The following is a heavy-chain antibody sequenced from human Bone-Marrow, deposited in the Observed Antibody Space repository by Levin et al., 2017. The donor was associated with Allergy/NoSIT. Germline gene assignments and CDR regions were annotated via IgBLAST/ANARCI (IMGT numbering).Heavy chain of an antibody. V-gene: IGHV3-7*01. CDR2: IKEDGSEK. J-gene: IGHJ5*02. D-gene: IGHD5-24*01. CDR1: GFTFSNSW. CDR3: ARDQFRRATIGARWFDP. Sequence: GGSLRLSCAASGFTFSNSWMSWVRQTPGKGLEWVANIKEDGSEKYYVDSVKGRFTISRDNAKNSLYVQMKSLRAEDTAVYYCARDQFRRATIGARWFDPWGQGTLVIVSS.